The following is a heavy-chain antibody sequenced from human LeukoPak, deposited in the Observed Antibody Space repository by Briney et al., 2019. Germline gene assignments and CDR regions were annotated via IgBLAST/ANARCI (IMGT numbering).Heavy chain of an antibody. V-gene: IGHV4-61*01. CDR2: IYYSGST. CDR1: GGSVSSGSYY. J-gene: IGHJ4*02. Sequence: KTSETLSLTCTVSGGSVSSGSYYWSWIRQPPGKGLEWLGYIYYSGSTNYNPSLKSRVTISVDTSKNQFSLKLSSVTAADTAVYYCARVESSSSGIDYWGQGTLVIVSS. CDR3: ARVESSSSGIDY. D-gene: IGHD6-13*01.